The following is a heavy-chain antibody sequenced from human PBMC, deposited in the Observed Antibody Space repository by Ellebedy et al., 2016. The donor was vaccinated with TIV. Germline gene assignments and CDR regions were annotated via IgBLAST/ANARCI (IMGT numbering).Heavy chain of an antibody. CDR3: ATDPRIVGASDAFDI. J-gene: IGHJ3*02. V-gene: IGHV3-30-3*01. D-gene: IGHD1-26*01. CDR1: GFTFSSYA. CDR2: ISYDGSNK. Sequence: GESLKISXAASGFTFSSYAMHWVRQAPGKGLEWVAVISYDGSNKYYADSVKGRFTISRDNSKNTLYLQMNSLRAEDTAVYYCATDPRIVGASDAFDIWGQGTMVTVSS.